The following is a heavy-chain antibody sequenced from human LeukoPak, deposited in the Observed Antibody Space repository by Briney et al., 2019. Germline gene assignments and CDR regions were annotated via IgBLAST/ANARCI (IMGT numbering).Heavy chain of an antibody. Sequence: SETLSLTCTVSGGSISSSSFHWGWIRQPPGKGLEWIGEINHSGSTNYNPSLKSRVTISVDTSKNQFSLKLSSVTAADTAVYYCASGPVLRYFDWLIPEVHWFDPWGQGTLVTVSS. CDR1: GGSISSSSFH. J-gene: IGHJ5*02. CDR2: INHSGST. V-gene: IGHV4-39*07. CDR3: ASGPVLRYFDWLIPEVHWFDP. D-gene: IGHD3-9*01.